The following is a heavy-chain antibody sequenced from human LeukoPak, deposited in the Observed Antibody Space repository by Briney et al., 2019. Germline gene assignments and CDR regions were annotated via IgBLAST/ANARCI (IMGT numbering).Heavy chain of an antibody. Sequence: PGGSLRLSCAASGFTFSSYEMNWVRQAPGKGLEWVSFISTSGSTIYYADSVRGRFTISRDNSKNTLYLQMNSLRAEDTAVYYCAKDLVFYYDSSGYYSNYFDYWGQGTLVTVSS. V-gene: IGHV3-48*03. J-gene: IGHJ4*02. CDR3: AKDLVFYYDSSGYYSNYFDY. CDR1: GFTFSSYE. CDR2: ISTSGSTI. D-gene: IGHD3-22*01.